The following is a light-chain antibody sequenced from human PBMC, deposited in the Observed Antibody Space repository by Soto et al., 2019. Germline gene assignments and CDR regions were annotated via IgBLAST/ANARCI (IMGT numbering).Light chain of an antibody. CDR1: QSISSF. V-gene: IGKV3-11*01. CDR2: DAS. J-gene: IGKJ2*01. Sequence: EIVLTQSPATLSLSPGERATLSCRASQSISSFLTWYQHKPGQAPRLLIYDASKRATGIPARFSGSGSGTVFTLTISSREPEDFGVYYCQQRSNWYTFGPGTKLEIK. CDR3: QQRSNWYT.